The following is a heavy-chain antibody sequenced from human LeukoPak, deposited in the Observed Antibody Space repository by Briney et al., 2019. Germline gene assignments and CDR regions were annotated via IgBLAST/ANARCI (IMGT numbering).Heavy chain of an antibody. D-gene: IGHD6-13*01. J-gene: IGHJ4*02. Sequence: SETLSLTCTVSGGSINSYYWSWIRQPPGKGLEWIGEINHSGSTNYNPSLKSRVTISVDTSKNQFSLKLSSVTAADTAVYYCARGPLYSSSWYVGPDKVFDYWGQGTLVTVSS. V-gene: IGHV4-34*01. CDR1: GGSINSYY. CDR3: ARGPLYSSSWYVGPDKVFDY. CDR2: INHSGST.